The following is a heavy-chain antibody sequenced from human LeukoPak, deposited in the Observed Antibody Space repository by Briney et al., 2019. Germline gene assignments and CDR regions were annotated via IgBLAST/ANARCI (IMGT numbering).Heavy chain of an antibody. CDR1: GYSISSGYY. V-gene: IGHV4-38-2*02. J-gene: IGHJ6*03. Sequence: PSETLSLTCTVSGYSISSGYYWGWIRQPPGKGLEWIGSIYHSGSTYYNPSLKSRVTISVDTSKNQFSLKLSSVIAADTAVYYCARHALSSNYYYYYMDVWGKGTTVTISS. D-gene: IGHD2-2*01. CDR3: ARHALSSNYYYYYMDV. CDR2: IYHSGST.